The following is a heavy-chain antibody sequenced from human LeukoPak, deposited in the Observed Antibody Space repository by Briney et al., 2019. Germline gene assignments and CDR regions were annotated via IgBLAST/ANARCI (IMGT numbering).Heavy chain of an antibody. Sequence: ASVKVSCKASGYTFTSYDINWVRQATGQGLEWMGWMNPNSGNTGFAQKFQGRVTMTTNTSISTAYMELSSLRSEDAAVCYCASPIVVVVATTGVDAFDIWGQGTMVTVSS. CDR2: MNPNSGNT. D-gene: IGHD2-21*01. CDR3: ASPIVVVVATTGVDAFDI. V-gene: IGHV1-8*01. CDR1: GYTFTSYD. J-gene: IGHJ3*02.